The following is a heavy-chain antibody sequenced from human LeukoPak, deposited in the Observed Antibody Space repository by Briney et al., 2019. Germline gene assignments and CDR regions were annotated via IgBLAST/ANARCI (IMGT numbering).Heavy chain of an antibody. D-gene: IGHD1-26*01. Sequence: GGSLRLSCAASGFTVSSNYMSWVRQAPGKGLEWVSVIYSGGSTYYADSVKGRFTISRDNSKNTLYLQMNSLRAEDTAVYYCARDRRGGSYPYYYYYGMDVWGQGTTVTVSS. CDR3: ARDRRGGSYPYYYYYGMDV. J-gene: IGHJ6*02. V-gene: IGHV3-53*01. CDR1: GFTVSSNY. CDR2: IYSGGST.